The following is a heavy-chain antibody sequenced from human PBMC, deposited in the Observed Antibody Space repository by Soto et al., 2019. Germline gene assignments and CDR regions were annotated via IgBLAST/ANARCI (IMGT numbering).Heavy chain of an antibody. D-gene: IGHD3-9*01. V-gene: IGHV4-31*11. CDR1: GGVILSAYSY. CDR3: ARDFERSAIGP. CDR2: ISYSGYT. Sequence: SETLSLTCAVSGGVILSAYSYWCWIRXPPGXGLEWIGYISYSGYTYYNPSLRSRVTISADTSENKFSLTLKSVTAADTAVYFCARDFERSAIGPWGQGTSVTVSS. J-gene: IGHJ5*02.